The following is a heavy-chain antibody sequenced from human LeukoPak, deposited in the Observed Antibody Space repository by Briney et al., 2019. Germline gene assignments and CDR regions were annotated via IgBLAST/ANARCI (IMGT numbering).Heavy chain of an antibody. CDR3: AREYSSSSPAGSFNY. CDR2: ISYTGST. V-gene: IGHV4-39*02. Sequence: KPSETLSLTCTVSGGSIRSSNYYWGWLRQPPGKGLEWIGSISYTGSTYDNPSLRSRVTISVDTSKNQFSLKLNSVTAADTAMYYCAREYSSSSPAGSFNYWGQGTLVTVSS. D-gene: IGHD6-6*01. J-gene: IGHJ4*02. CDR1: GGSIRSSNYY.